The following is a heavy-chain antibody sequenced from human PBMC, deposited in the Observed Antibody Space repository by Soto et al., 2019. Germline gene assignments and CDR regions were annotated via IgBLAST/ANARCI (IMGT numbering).Heavy chain of an antibody. V-gene: IGHV3-23*01. CDR1: GFSFSTYG. CDR3: AKWNGYGDH. J-gene: IGHJ4*02. D-gene: IGHD1-1*01. Sequence: EVQLLESGGGLVQPGGSLRLSCAVSGFSFSTYGVTWVRKAPGKGLEWVSGVSGGSGTTRYADSVKGRFTITGDTSKNTVYLQMNSLRVEDTAVYYCAKWNGYGDHWGQGTLVTVSS. CDR2: VSGGSGTT.